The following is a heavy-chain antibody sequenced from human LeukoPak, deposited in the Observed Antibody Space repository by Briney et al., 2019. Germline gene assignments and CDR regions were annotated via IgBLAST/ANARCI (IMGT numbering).Heavy chain of an antibody. J-gene: IGHJ5*02. Sequence: SETLSLTCTVSGDSISTYYWSWIRQPPGEGLEWIGYVSYSGSTNYNPSLKSRLTISLDTSKSQFSLRLSSVTAADTAVYYCTRGRKFSEIYGFWIDPWGQGTLVTVSS. CDR2: VSYSGST. CDR1: GDSISTYY. V-gene: IGHV4-59*01. D-gene: IGHD4-17*01. CDR3: TRGRKFSEIYGFWIDP.